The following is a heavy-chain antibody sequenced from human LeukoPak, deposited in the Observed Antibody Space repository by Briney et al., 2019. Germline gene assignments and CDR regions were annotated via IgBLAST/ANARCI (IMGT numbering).Heavy chain of an antibody. D-gene: IGHD3-9*01. CDR3: ARSYYDILTGYLAYYMDV. CDR2: IYYSGST. J-gene: IGHJ6*03. CDR1: GGSISSYY. V-gene: IGHV4-59*01. Sequence: PSETLSLTCTVSGGSISSYYWSWIRQPPGKGLEWIGYIYYSGSTNYNPSLKSRVTISVDTSKNQFSLKLSSVTAADTAVYYCARSYYDILTGYLAYYMDVWGKGTTVTISS.